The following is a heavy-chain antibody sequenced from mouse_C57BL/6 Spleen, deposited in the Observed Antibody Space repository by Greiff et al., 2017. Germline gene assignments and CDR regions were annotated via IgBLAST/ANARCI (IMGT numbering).Heavy chain of an antibody. CDR1: GYTFTDYE. CDR2: IDPETGGT. CDR3: TRHYSNPYYAMDY. D-gene: IGHD2-5*01. Sequence: VQLQQSGAELVRPGASVTLSCKASGYTFTDYEMHWVKQTPVHGLEWIGAIDPETGGTAYNQKFKGKAILTADKSSSTAYMELRSLTSEDSAVYYCTRHYSNPYYAMDYWGQGTSVTVSS. V-gene: IGHV1-15*01. J-gene: IGHJ4*01.